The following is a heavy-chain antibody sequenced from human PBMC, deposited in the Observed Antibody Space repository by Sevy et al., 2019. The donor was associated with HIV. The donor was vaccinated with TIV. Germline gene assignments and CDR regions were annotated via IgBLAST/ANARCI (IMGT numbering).Heavy chain of an antibody. CDR3: ARLTYCTNGVCYSNWFEP. V-gene: IGHV3-11*01. J-gene: IGHJ5*02. D-gene: IGHD2-8*01. CDR2: ISSTGSTI. Sequence: GGSLRLSCAASGFTFSDYYMSWIRQAPGKGLEWVSYISSTGSTIYYADSVKGRFTISRDNAKNSLYLQMNSLRAEDTAVYYSARLTYCTNGVCYSNWFEPWAQGTLVTVSS. CDR1: GFTFSDYY.